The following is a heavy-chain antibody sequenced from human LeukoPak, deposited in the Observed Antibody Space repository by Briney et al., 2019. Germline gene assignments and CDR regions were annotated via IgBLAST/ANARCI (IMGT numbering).Heavy chain of an antibody. CDR2: IWYDGSNK. CDR1: GLTFSSYA. CDR3: ARGAYCSGNCPGAFDI. J-gene: IGHJ3*02. D-gene: IGHD2-21*02. V-gene: IGHV3-33*01. Sequence: PGRSLRLSCAASGLTFSSYAMYWVRQAPGKGLEWVAVIWYDGSNKNYADSVKGRFTISRDNSKNTLYMQINSLRAEDTAVYYCARGAYCSGNCPGAFDIWGQGTMVTVSS.